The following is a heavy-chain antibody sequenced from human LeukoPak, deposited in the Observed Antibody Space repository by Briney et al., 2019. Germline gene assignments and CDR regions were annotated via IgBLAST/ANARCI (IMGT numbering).Heavy chain of an antibody. J-gene: IGHJ4*02. V-gene: IGHV3-53*05. CDR1: GFTVGSNY. CDR2: IYSGGST. D-gene: IGHD6-6*01. CDR3: ASDPSSSPPGSPDY. Sequence: GGSLRLACAAAGFTVGSNYMSWVRQAAGKGREWVAVIYSGGSTYYADSVKGRFTISRDNSKNTLYLQMNSLRPEDTAVYYCASDPSSSPPGSPDYWGQGTLVTVSS.